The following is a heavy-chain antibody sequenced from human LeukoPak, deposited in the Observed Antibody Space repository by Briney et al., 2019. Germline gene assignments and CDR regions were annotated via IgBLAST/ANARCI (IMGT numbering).Heavy chain of an antibody. CDR3: ASCGYSYGRYNWFDP. J-gene: IGHJ5*02. Sequence: ASVKVSCKASGYTFTSYYMHWVRQAPGQGLEWMGIINPSGGSTSYAQKFQGRVTMTRDMSTSTVYMELSSLRSEDTAVYYCASCGYSYGRYNWFDPWGQGTLVTVSS. CDR1: GYTFTSYY. V-gene: IGHV1-46*01. CDR2: INPSGGST. D-gene: IGHD5-18*01.